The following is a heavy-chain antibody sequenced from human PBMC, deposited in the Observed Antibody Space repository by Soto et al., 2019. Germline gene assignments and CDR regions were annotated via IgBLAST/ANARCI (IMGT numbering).Heavy chain of an antibody. CDR3: GSGDCGGACSFDN. CDR2: IIPIFATA. CDR1: GGTFTSYG. Sequence: QVQLVQSGAEVKKPGSSVKVSCKASGGTFTSYGVSCVRQAPGQGLEWMGGIIPIFATANYAQKFQGRVTITADEATSTAYMELSSQRSEDSAVYYCGSGDCGGACSFDNWGQGTLVTVSS. J-gene: IGHJ4*02. V-gene: IGHV1-69*01. D-gene: IGHD2-21*02.